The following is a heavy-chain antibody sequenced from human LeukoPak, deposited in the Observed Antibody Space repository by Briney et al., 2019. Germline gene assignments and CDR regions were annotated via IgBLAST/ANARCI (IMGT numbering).Heavy chain of an antibody. D-gene: IGHD2-2*01. CDR1: GFTFSIYA. CDR3: AKDLLGVVPAPSFQQ. CDR2: ISGSGGST. Sequence: GGSLRLSCAASGFTFSIYAMSWVRQAPGEGLEWVSAISGSGGSTYYAQSVKGQFTIYRDNSKTTLYLQMNSLRAEDTAVYYCAKDLLGVVPAPSFQQWGQGPLVPVSS. V-gene: IGHV3-23*01. J-gene: IGHJ4*02.